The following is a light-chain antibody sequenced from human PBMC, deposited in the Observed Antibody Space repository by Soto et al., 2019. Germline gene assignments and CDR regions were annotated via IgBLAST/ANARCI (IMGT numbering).Light chain of an antibody. CDR1: SSDVGAFNY. V-gene: IGLV2-8*01. CDR3: SSFVDGTSYV. Sequence: QSALTQPPAVSVSPGQSVTISCTGTSSDVGAFNYVSWYQHHPGKVPKFLIYEVNKRPSGVPDRFSGSKSGNTASLTVSGLQPEDEAEYFCSSFVDGTSYVFGTGTKLTVL. CDR2: EVN. J-gene: IGLJ1*01.